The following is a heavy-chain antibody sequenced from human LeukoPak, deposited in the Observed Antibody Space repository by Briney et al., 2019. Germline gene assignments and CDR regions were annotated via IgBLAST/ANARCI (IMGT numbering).Heavy chain of an antibody. V-gene: IGHV1-2*02. CDR1: GYSFTGYY. CDR3: ARDHSHDDLNAFDI. J-gene: IGHJ3*02. Sequence: GASVKVSCKTSGYSFTGYYIHWVRQAPGQGLEWMAWINPESGETRYAEKFQGRVTMTRDTSISTAYMELSSLRSDDTAVYYCARDHSHDDLNAFDIWGQGTMVTASS. D-gene: IGHD2-21*01. CDR2: INPESGET.